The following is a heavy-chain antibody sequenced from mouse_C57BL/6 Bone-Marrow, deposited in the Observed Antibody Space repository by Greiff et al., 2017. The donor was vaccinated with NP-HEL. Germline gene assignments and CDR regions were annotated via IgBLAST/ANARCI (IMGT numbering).Heavy chain of an antibody. CDR2: IDPSDSYT. CDR1: GYTFTSYW. CDR3: ARKRLFPAWFAY. D-gene: IGHD1-1*01. V-gene: IGHV1-50*01. J-gene: IGHJ3*01. Sequence: QVQLQQPGAELVKPGASVKLSCKASGYTFTSYWMQWVKQRPGQGLEWIGEIDPSDSYTNYNQKFKGQATLTVDTSASTAYMQISSLTSEDSAFYYCARKRLFPAWFAYWGQGTLVTASA.